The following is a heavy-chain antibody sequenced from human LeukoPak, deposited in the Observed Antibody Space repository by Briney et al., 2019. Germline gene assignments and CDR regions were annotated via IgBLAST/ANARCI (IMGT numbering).Heavy chain of an antibody. CDR1: GFTFSSYW. Sequence: GGSLRLSCAASGFTFSSYWMHWVRQAPGKGLVWVSRINSDGSSTSYADSVKGRFTISRDNAKNTLYLQMNSLRAEDTAVYYCARESDIAGDDYWGQGTLVTVSS. J-gene: IGHJ4*02. CDR3: ARESDIAGDDY. V-gene: IGHV3-74*01. D-gene: IGHD3-16*01. CDR2: INSDGSST.